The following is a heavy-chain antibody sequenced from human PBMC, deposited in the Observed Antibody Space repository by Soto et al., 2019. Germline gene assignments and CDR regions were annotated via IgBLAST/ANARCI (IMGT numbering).Heavy chain of an antibody. CDR3: ARGGLIRGVLYY. D-gene: IGHD3-10*01. J-gene: IGHJ4*02. CDR2: INHSGST. Sequence: QVQLQQWGAGLLKPSETLSLTCAVYDGSSNNYYWSWIRQPPGKGLEWIGEINHSGSTKYNASLKSRFTISEDTAKKQFSLELRFVTAADTAVYYCARGGLIRGVLYYWGQGTLVTVSS. CDR1: DGSSNNYY. V-gene: IGHV4-34*01.